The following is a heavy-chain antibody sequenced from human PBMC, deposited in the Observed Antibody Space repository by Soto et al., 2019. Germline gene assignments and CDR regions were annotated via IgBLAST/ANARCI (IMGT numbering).Heavy chain of an antibody. D-gene: IGHD4-4*01. V-gene: IGHV4-34*01. J-gene: IGHJ6*02. CDR3: ARGYSNYAADYYYGMDV. CDR2: INHSGST. Sequence: NPSETLSLTCAVYGGSFSGYYWSWIRQPPGKGLEWIGEINHSGSTNYNPSLKSRVTISVDTSKNQFSLKLSSVTAADTAVYYCARGYSNYAADYYYGMDVLGQGTTVTVSS. CDR1: GGSFSGYY.